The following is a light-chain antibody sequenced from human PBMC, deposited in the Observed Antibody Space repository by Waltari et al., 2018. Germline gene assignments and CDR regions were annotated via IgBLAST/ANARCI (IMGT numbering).Light chain of an antibody. V-gene: IGLV2-8*01. J-gene: IGLJ2*01. CDR3: TSYAGSHNWV. CDR2: EVN. CDR1: SSDVGGHNS. Sequence: QSALTQPPSASGSPGQTVTLSCTGTSSDVGGHNSVSWYQHHPGKAPKLMISEVNQRPSGVPDRFSGSKSGNTASLTVSGLQADDEADYYCTSYAGSHNWVFGGGTKLTVL.